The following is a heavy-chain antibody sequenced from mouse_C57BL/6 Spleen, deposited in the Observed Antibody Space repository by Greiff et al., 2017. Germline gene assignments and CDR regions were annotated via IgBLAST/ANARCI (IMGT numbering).Heavy chain of an antibody. V-gene: IGHV1-53*01. CDR1: GYTFTSYW. Sequence: QVQLQQPGTELVKPGASVKLSCKASGYTFTSYWMHWVKQRHGQGLEWIGNINPSNGGTKYNEKFKSKATLTVDKSSSTAYMQRSSLTSEDSAVYYWARESYWYFDVWGTGTTGTVSS. CDR2: INPSNGGT. CDR3: ARESYWYFDV. J-gene: IGHJ1*03.